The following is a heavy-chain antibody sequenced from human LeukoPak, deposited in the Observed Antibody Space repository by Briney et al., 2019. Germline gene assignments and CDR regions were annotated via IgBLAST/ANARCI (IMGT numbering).Heavy chain of an antibody. CDR3: ARPPAVVRYNWFYS. J-gene: IGHJ5*01. CDR1: SGSISTYY. V-gene: IGHV4-59*08. D-gene: IGHD4-23*01. Sequence: SETLSLTCTVSSGSISTYYWSWIRQSPGKGLGWIGYVYNRGSTNYNPSLESRVTISIDMSKNQFSLKLSSVTAADSAVYYCARPPAVVRYNWFYSWGQGTLVTVSS. CDR2: VYNRGST.